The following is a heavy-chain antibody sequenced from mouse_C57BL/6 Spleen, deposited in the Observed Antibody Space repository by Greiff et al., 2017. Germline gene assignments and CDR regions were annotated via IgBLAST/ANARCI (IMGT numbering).Heavy chain of an antibody. D-gene: IGHD1-1*01. CDR2: IWSDGST. Sequence: QVQLQQSGPGLVAPSQSLSITCTVSGFSLTSYGVHWVRQPPGKGLEWLVVIWSDGSTTYNSALKSRLSISKDNSKSQVFLKMNSLQTDDTAMYYCARDPNYYGSSYAMDYWGQGTSVTVSS. J-gene: IGHJ4*01. CDR3: ARDPNYYGSSYAMDY. V-gene: IGHV2-6*03. CDR1: GFSLTSYG.